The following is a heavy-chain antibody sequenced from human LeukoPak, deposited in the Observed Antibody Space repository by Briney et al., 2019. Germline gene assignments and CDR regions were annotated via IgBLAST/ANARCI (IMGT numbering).Heavy chain of an antibody. Sequence: SQTLSLTCAISGDSVSSNSAAWNWIRQSPSGGLEWLGRTSYTSKWKNEYAEAVKSRITISPDTSKNQFSLQINSVTPEDTAVYYCARGFFASGWAYWGQGTLVTVSS. V-gene: IGHV6-1*01. CDR2: TSYTSKWKN. CDR1: GDSVSSNSAA. CDR3: ARGFFASGWAY. J-gene: IGHJ4*02. D-gene: IGHD6-19*01.